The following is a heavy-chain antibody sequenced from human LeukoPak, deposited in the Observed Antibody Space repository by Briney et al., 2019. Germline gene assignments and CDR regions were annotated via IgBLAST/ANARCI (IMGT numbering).Heavy chain of an antibody. J-gene: IGHJ4*02. CDR2: ISWNSGSI. V-gene: IGHV3-9*01. CDR3: AKAPEWELSIYYFDY. D-gene: IGHD1-26*01. CDR1: GFTFDDYA. Sequence: PGGSLRLSCVASGFTFDDYAMHWVRQAPGKGLEWVSGISWNSGSIGYADSVKGRFTISRDNAKNSLYLQMNSLRAEDTALYYCAKAPEWELSIYYFDYWGQGTLVTVSS.